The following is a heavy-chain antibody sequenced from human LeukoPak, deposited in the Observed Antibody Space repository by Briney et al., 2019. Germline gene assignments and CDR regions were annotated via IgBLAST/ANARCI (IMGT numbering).Heavy chain of an antibody. CDR1: GGSFSGYY. CDR3: ARFNRRPELNLMAAALDY. J-gene: IGHJ4*02. Sequence: SETLSLTCAVYGGSFSGYYWSWIRQPPGKGLEWIGEINHSGSTNYNPSLKSRVTISVDTSKNQFSLKLSSVTAADTAVYYCARFNRRPELNLMAAALDYWGQGTLVTVSS. D-gene: IGHD6-13*01. CDR2: INHSGST. V-gene: IGHV4-34*01.